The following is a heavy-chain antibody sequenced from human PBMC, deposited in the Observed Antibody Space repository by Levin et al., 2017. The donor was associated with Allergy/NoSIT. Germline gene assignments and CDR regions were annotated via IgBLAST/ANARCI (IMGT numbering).Heavy chain of an antibody. V-gene: IGHV4-61*02. J-gene: IGHJ4*02. CDR3: ARAEVGSEH. Sequence: LRLSCKVSGGSISSGSYYWSWIRQPAAKGLEWIGRIYSSGSANYNPSLKSRVTISVDTSKNQFSLKLSSVTAADPGVYYCARAEVGSEHWGQGTLVTVSS. CDR1: GGSISSGSYY. CDR2: IYSSGSA. D-gene: IGHD3-10*01.